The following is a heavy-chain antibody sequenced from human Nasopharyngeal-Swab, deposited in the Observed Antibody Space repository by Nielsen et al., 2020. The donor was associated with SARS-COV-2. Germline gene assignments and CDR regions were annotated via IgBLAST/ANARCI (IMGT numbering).Heavy chain of an antibody. Sequence: GESLKISCAASGFTFSSYSMNWVRQAPGKGLEWVSSISSSSSYIYYADSVKGRFTISRDNAKNSLYLQMNSLRAEDTAVYYCTRDTRGPLAGGPFFDYWGQGTLVTVSS. J-gene: IGHJ4*02. CDR1: GFTFSSYS. D-gene: IGHD3-10*01. CDR2: ISSSSSYI. CDR3: TRDTRGPLAGGPFFDY. V-gene: IGHV3-21*01.